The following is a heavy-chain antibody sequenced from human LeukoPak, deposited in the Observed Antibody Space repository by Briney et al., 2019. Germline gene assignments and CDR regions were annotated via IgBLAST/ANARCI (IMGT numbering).Heavy chain of an antibody. CDR2: ISGSSSTI. Sequence: GGSLRLSCAASGFTFSSYSMNWVRQAPGKGLEWVSYISGSSSTIYYADSVKGRFTISRDNAKNSLYLQMNSLRAEDTAVYYCAREGSYDILTGQVYYYGMDVWGQGTTVTVSS. J-gene: IGHJ6*02. D-gene: IGHD3-9*01. V-gene: IGHV3-48*04. CDR1: GFTFSSYS. CDR3: AREGSYDILTGQVYYYGMDV.